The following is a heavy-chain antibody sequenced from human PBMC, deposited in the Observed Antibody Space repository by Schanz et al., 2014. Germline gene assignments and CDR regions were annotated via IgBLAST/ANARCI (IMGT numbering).Heavy chain of an antibody. CDR1: GYTLKDNA. Sequence: QVQLVQSGPEVKKPGASGKVSGRASGYTLKDNAMHWVRQAPGQSLERLGWINPANGNTHYSPRLNGRVSISSDTAASTVYLHFSSLKSDDTAVYYCARDLIAAAESWFDPWGQGTPITVSS. D-gene: IGHD6-13*01. J-gene: IGHJ5*02. V-gene: IGHV1-3*01. CDR2: INPANGNT. CDR3: ARDLIAAAESWFDP.